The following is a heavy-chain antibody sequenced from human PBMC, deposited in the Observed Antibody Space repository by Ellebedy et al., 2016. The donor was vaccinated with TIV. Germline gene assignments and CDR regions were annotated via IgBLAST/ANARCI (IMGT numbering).Heavy chain of an antibody. CDR1: EYTFTGYY. J-gene: IGHJ4*02. Sequence: ASVKVSCXASEYTFTGYYIHWVRQAPGQGLEWMGGINPNSGGTNYAQKFQGWVTMARDTSISTAYMELNRLRSDDTAVYYCAREADTGYYFDYWGQGTLVTVSS. CDR2: INPNSGGT. V-gene: IGHV1-2*04. D-gene: IGHD1-1*01. CDR3: AREADTGYYFDY.